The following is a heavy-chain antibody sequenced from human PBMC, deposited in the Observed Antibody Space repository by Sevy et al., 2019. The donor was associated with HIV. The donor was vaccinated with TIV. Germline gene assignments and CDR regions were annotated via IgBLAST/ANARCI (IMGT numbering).Heavy chain of an antibody. CDR2: MKEDGSER. J-gene: IGHJ4*02. Sequence: GGSLRLSCAASGFTFSSYWMSWVRQAPGKGLEWVATMKEDGSERNYVDSVKGRFTISRDNAKNSLYLQMNSLRAEDTTVYYCVREGVGGYSYSLDCWGQGTLVTVSS. V-gene: IGHV3-7*01. CDR3: VREGVGGYSYSLDC. CDR1: GFTFSSYW. D-gene: IGHD5-18*01.